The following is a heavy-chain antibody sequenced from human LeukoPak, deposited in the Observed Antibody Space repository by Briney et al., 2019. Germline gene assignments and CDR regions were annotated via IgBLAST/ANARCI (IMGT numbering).Heavy chain of an antibody. J-gene: IGHJ4*02. D-gene: IGHD5-18*01. CDR2: INPNSGGT. Sequence: ASVKVSCKASGYTFTGYYMHWVRQAPGQGLEWMGWINPNSGGTNYAQKFQGRVTMTRDTSISTAYMELSRLRSDDTAAYYCARVDTAMVAGGGDYWGQGTLVTVSS. CDR3: ARVDTAMVAGGGDY. V-gene: IGHV1-2*02. CDR1: GYTFTGYY.